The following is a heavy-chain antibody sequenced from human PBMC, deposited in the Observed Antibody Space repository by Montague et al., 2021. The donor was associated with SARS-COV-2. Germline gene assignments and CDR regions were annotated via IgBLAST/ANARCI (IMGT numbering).Heavy chain of an antibody. J-gene: IGHJ4*02. Sequence: SETLSLTCTVSGGSISSSSYYWGWIRQPPGKGLEWIGSIYFSGSTYYNPSLKSRVTISVDTSKNQFSLKLSSVTAADTAVYYCARQRVEITIFGVVTGGVFDYWGQGTLVTVSS. D-gene: IGHD3-3*01. CDR3: ARQRVEITIFGVVTGGVFDY. CDR2: IYFSGST. V-gene: IGHV4-39*01. CDR1: GGSISSSSYY.